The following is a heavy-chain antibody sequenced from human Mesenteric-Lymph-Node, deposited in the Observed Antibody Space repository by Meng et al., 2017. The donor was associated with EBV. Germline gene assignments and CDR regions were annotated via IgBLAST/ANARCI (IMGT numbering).Heavy chain of an antibody. CDR1: SDSVSNGDYS. Sequence: HLQRSGSGLVEPSQTLSLTCAVSSDSVSNGDYSWSWIRQPSGKGLEWIGHIYHSGPSYYNPSLRSRVSISLDRAKNEFSLMLNSVTAADTAFYYCARSFNGDWPFFDLWGRGTLVTVSS. J-gene: IGHJ2*01. CDR3: ARSFNGDWPFFDL. CDR2: IYHSGPS. D-gene: IGHD4-17*01. V-gene: IGHV4-30-2*01.